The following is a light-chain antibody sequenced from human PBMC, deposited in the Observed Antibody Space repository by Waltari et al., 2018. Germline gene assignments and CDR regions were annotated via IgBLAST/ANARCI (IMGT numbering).Light chain of an antibody. V-gene: IGLV1-51*01. J-gene: IGLJ2*01. Sequence: SVLTQPPSVSAAPGQKVTISCSAGSSYIGNNYVSWYQQVPGTAPKLLIYDNNERPSGIPDRFSGSKSGTSATLGITGLQTGDEVDYDCATWDSSLSAVLFGGGTRLTVL. CDR2: DNN. CDR3: ATWDSSLSAVL. CDR1: SSYIGNNY.